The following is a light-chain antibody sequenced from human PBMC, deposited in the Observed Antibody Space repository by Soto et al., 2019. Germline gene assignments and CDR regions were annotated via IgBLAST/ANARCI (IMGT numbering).Light chain of an antibody. Sequence: DIQMTQSPSTLSASVGDRVTITCRASQSISSWLAWYQQKPGKAPKLLIYDASSLESEVPSRFSGSGSETEFTLTISSLQPDDFATYCCQHCNSYSEAFGQGTKVDIK. CDR2: DAS. V-gene: IGKV1-5*01. CDR3: QHCNSYSEA. CDR1: QSISSW. J-gene: IGKJ1*01.